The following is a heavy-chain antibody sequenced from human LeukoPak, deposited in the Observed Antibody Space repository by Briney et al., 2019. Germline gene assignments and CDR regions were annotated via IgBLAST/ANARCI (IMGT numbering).Heavy chain of an antibody. V-gene: IGHV4-59*01. CDR2: IYYSGST. CDR3: ARYSYGSYYYYYYGMDV. J-gene: IGHJ6*02. D-gene: IGHD5-18*01. Sequence: PSETLSLTCTVSGGSISSYYWSWIRQPPGKGLEWIGYIYYSGSTNYNPSLKSQVTISVDTSKNQFSLKLSSVTAADTAVYYCARYSYGSYYYYYYGMDVWGQGTTVTVSS. CDR1: GGSISSYY.